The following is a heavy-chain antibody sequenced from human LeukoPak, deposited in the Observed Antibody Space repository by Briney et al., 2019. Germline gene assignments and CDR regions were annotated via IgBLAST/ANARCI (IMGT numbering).Heavy chain of an antibody. CDR1: GFTFSSYA. D-gene: IGHD3-22*01. CDR3: AKDGDRVVTTQIDY. V-gene: IGHV3-23*01. CDR2: ISGSGGST. J-gene: IGHJ4*02. Sequence: QPGGSLRLSCAASGFTFSSYAMSWVRQAPGKGLEWVSAISGSGGSTYYADSVKGRFTISRDNSKNTLYLQMNSLRAEDTAVYYCAKDGDRVVTTQIDYWGQGTLVTVSS.